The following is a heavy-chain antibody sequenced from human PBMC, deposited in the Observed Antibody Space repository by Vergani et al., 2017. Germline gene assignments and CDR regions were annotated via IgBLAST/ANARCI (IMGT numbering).Heavy chain of an antibody. CDR2: IYTSGST. CDR1: GGSFSGYY. Sequence: QVQLQQWGAGLLKPSETLSLTCAVYGGSFSGYYWSWIRQPAGKGLEWIGRIYTSGSTNYNPSLKSRVTMSVDTSKNQFSLKLSSVTAADTAVYYCARARNYDILLEVVSRGMDVWGQGTTVTVSS. CDR3: ARARNYDILLEVVSRGMDV. V-gene: IGHV4-59*10. J-gene: IGHJ6*02. D-gene: IGHD3-9*01.